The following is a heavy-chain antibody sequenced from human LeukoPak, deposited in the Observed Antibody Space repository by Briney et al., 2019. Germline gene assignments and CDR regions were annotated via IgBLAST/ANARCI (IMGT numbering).Heavy chain of an antibody. CDR2: IYYSGST. CDR1: LGSVTSGGYH. V-gene: IGHV4-61*08. D-gene: IGHD3-22*01. J-gene: IGHJ4*02. CDR3: ARAGYYDCSGKAQGLDY. Sequence: SETLSLTCSVSLGSVTSGGYHRSWVRQPPGKGLEWIGYIYYSGSTNSNPSLKSRVTISVDTSKNQFSLKLSSVTAADTAVYYCARAGYYDCSGKAQGLDYWGQGTLVTVSS.